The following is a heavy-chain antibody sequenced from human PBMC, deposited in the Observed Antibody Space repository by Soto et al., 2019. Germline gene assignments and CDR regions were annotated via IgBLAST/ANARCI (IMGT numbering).Heavy chain of an antibody. CDR3: AKDWWDWGIVVVPATPIDY. J-gene: IGHJ4*02. V-gene: IGHV3-30*18. Sequence: GGSLRLSCAASGFTFSSYGMHWVRQAPGKGLEWVAVISYDGSNKYHADSVKGRFTISRDNSKNTLYLQMNSLRAEDTAVYYCAKDWWDWGIVVVPATPIDYWGQGTLVTVSS. D-gene: IGHD2-2*01. CDR2: ISYDGSNK. CDR1: GFTFSSYG.